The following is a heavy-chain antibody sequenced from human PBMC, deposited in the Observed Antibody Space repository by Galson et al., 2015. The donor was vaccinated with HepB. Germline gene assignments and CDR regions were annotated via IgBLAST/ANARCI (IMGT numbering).Heavy chain of an antibody. V-gene: IGHV4-4*02. CDR1: GGSISSANW. J-gene: IGHJ6*02. CDR2: KYHSGSA. Sequence: ETLSLTCAVSGGSISSANWWTWVRQSPGKGLEWIGEKYHSGSANYDPSLKSRVTISVDKSNNHFSLRLTSVTAADTAVYYCARGLWLGESSYGMDVWGQGTTVTVSS. D-gene: IGHD3-10*01. CDR3: ARGLWLGESSYGMDV.